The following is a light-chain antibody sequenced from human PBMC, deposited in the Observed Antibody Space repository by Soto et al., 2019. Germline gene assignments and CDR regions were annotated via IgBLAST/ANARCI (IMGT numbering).Light chain of an antibody. J-gene: IGKJ1*01. CDR2: TTS. V-gene: IGKV1-39*01. CDR1: QSIRND. Sequence: DIQMTQSPSSLSASVGDRVTITCRASQSIRNDLNWYQQRPGKAPKLLMYTTSNLERGVPSRFSGSGSGTDFTLTINNLQPEDFGTYFCQQGFIRPRTFGLGTTVEVK. CDR3: QQGFIRPRT.